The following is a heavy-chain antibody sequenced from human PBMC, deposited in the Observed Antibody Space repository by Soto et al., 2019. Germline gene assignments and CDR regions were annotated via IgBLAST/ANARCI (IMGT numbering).Heavy chain of an antibody. Sequence: QVQLVQSGAEVKKPGSSVKVSCKASGGTFSSYAISWVRQAPGQGLEWMGGIIPIFGTANYAQKIQGRVTGTADDSTISAYMELSSLSSEGTAVYSCARGDGYMNFDYWGPGTVVTVSS. CDR1: GGTFSSYA. D-gene: IGHD5-18*01. V-gene: IGHV1-69*12. J-gene: IGHJ4*02. CDR3: ARGDGYMNFDY. CDR2: IIPIFGTA.